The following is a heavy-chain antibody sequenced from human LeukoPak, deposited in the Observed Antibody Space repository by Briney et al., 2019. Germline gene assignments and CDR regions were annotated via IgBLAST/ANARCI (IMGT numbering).Heavy chain of an antibody. Sequence: GGSLRLSCAASGFTFSSYSMNWVRQAPGKGLEWVSYISSSSSTIYYADSVRGRFTISRDNAKNSLYLQMNSLRAEDTAVYYCARVGKWDTAMVPPSYWGQGTLVTVSS. CDR1: GFTFSSYS. J-gene: IGHJ4*02. CDR2: ISSSSSTI. V-gene: IGHV3-48*04. D-gene: IGHD5-18*01. CDR3: ARVGKWDTAMVPPSY.